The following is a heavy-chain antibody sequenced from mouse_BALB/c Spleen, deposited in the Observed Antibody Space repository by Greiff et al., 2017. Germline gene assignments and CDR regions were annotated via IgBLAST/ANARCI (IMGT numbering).Heavy chain of an antibody. CDR2: IGNGGGST. V-gene: IGHV5-12-2*01. CDR1: GFTFSSYT. J-gene: IGHJ4*01. D-gene: IGHD2-10*02. Sequence: DVKLVESGGGLVQPGGSLTLSCAASGFTFSSYTMSWVRQTPEKRLEWVEYIGNGGGSTYYPDTVKGRFTITRDNAKNTLYMQISRQKSEDTAMYYCARQGYGNYVGRAMVYGGQGTPVTVPS. CDR3: ARQGYGNYVGRAMVY.